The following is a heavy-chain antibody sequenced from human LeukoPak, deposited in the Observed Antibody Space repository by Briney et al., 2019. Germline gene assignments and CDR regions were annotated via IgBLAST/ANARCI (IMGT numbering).Heavy chain of an antibody. Sequence: GGCLRLSCAASGFTFSSYWMSWVRQAPGKGLEWVANIKQDGSEKYYVDSVKGRFTISRDNAKNSLYLQMNSLRAEDTAVYYCARDNSNPRDYYYYGMDVWGQGTTVTVSS. CDR3: ARDNSNPRDYYYYGMDV. V-gene: IGHV3-7*01. D-gene: IGHD4-11*01. CDR2: IKQDGSEK. CDR1: GFTFSSYW. J-gene: IGHJ6*02.